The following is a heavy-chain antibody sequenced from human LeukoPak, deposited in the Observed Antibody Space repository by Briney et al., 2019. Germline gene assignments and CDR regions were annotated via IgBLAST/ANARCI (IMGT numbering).Heavy chain of an antibody. CDR2: ISSSSSNT. Sequence: GGSLRLSCLAAGLTFSDFSMNWVRQAPGKGLEWISYISSSSSNTFYADSVKGRFTVSRDNAKNSLYLQISSLRDEDTAVYYCTRGGEDGSYSNYWGQGTLVTVSS. D-gene: IGHD1-26*01. J-gene: IGHJ4*02. CDR1: GLTFSDFS. CDR3: TRGGEDGSYSNY. V-gene: IGHV3-48*02.